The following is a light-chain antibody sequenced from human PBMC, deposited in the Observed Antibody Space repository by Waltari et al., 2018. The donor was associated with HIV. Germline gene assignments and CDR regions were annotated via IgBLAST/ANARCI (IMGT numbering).Light chain of an antibody. J-gene: IGLJ1*01. CDR3: CSYGGSDTLYV. CDR1: SSDVGAYTY. V-gene: IGLV2-11*01. Sequence: QSALTPPRSVSGSPGPSVTISCTGTSSDVGAYTYFAWYQQHPGKAPKLLIFDVSKRPSGVPDRFSGSKSGNTASLTISGLQAEDEAEYYCCSYGGSDTLYVFGTGTKVTVL. CDR2: DVS.